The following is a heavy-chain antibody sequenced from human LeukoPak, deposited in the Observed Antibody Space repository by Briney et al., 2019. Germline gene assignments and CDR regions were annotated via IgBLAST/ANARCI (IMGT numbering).Heavy chain of an antibody. D-gene: IGHD3-22*01. Sequence: PSETLSLTCTVSGGSISSQYWSWIRQPPGKGLEWIGYIYYSGTTEYNPSLQSRVTISLETSENNFSLKLTSVTAADTAAYYCARLLDNDSSGYPDTFDMWGQGTVVTVSS. J-gene: IGHJ3*02. CDR3: ARLLDNDSSGYPDTFDM. CDR2: IYYSGTT. CDR1: GGSISSQY. V-gene: IGHV4-59*11.